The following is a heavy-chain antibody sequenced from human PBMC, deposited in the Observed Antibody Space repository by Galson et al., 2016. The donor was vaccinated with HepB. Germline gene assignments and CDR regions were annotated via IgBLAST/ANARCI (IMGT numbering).Heavy chain of an antibody. CDR2: IYPGDSDT. CDR3: ARRLIADFQDAFDI. J-gene: IGHJ3*02. D-gene: IGHD3-16*02. V-gene: IGHV5-51*01. Sequence: QSGAEVKKPGESLKISCSTSGYNFATYWIGWVRQVSGKGLEWMGVIYPGDSDTKYSPSFQGQVTISADKSVNTTYLHWSSLEASDTAMYYCARRLIADFQDAFDIWGQGTMVTVSS. CDR1: GYNFATYW.